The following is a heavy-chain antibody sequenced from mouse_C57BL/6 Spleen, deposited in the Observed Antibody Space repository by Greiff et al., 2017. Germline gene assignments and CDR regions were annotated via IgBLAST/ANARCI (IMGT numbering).Heavy chain of an antibody. CDR2: IDPENGDT. Sequence: VQLMESGAELVRPGASVKLSCTASGFTIKDDYMHWVKQRPEQGLEWIGWIDPENGDTEYASKFQGKATITADTSSNTAYLQLSSRTSEDTAVYYCTIGYGSSPLSFDVWGTGTTVTVSS. CDR1: GFTIKDDY. D-gene: IGHD1-1*01. J-gene: IGHJ1*03. V-gene: IGHV14-4*01. CDR3: TIGYGSSPLSFDV.